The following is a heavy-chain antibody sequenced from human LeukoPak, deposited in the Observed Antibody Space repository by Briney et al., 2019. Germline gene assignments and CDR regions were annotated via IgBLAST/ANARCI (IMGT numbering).Heavy chain of an antibody. J-gene: IGHJ6*03. CDR1: GGSISSSSYY. V-gene: IGHV4-39*07. Sequence: PSETLSLTCTVSGGSISSSSYYWGWIRQPPGKGLEWIGSIYYSGSTYYNPSLKSRVTISVDTSKNQFSLKLSSVTAADTAVYYCARGPYSSSWYYYYYMDVWGKGTTVTVSS. CDR3: ARGPYSSSWYYYYYMDV. CDR2: IYYSGST. D-gene: IGHD6-13*01.